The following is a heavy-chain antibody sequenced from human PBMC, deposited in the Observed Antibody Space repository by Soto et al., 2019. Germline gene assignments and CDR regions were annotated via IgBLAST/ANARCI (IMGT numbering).Heavy chain of an antibody. J-gene: IGHJ4*02. V-gene: IGHV4-34*10. CDR3: ARAPVGLDTISYFDY. Sequence: PSETLSLTCAVYGGSFSRYYWSWIRQPPGKGLEWIGYAYYRPSLESRMHMSLDATRNHYSLRLTSVTAADTAVYFCARAPVGLDTISYFDYWGQGNLVTVSS. D-gene: IGHD3-3*01. CDR2: AY. CDR1: GGSFSRYY.